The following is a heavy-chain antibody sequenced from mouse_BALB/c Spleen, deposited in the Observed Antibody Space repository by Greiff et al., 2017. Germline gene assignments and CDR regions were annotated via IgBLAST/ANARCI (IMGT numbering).Heavy chain of an antibody. J-gene: IGHJ4*01. CDR3: SREELRYAMDY. CDR2: IDPANGTT. CDR1: GFNIKDTY. Sequence: VQLQQSGAELVKPGASVTLSCTASGFNIKDTYMNWVKQRPEQGLEWIGRIDPANGTTKYDPKLQGKATITADTSANTAYLQLSSLTSEDTAVYDCSREELRYAMDYWGQGTSVTVSA. D-gene: IGHD1-1*01. V-gene: IGHV14-3*02.